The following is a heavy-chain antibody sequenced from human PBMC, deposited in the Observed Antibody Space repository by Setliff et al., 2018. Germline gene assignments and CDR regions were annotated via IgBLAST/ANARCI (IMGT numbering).Heavy chain of an antibody. Sequence: SETLSLTCSVSGGSIDSHYWSWIRQPPGKGLEWIGSIYYSGSTNYNPSLKSRVTISVDTSKNQFSLKLPSVTAADTAMYYCATYSVGEGGRGHWGQGVLVTVSS. J-gene: IGHJ4*02. V-gene: IGHV4-59*11. CDR1: GGSIDSHY. CDR3: ATYSVGEGGRGH. D-gene: IGHD3-10*01. CDR2: IYYSGST.